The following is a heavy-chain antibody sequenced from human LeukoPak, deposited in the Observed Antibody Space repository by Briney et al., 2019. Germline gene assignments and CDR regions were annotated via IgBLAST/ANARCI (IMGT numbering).Heavy chain of an antibody. D-gene: IGHD6-19*01. CDR3: ARGPIAVAGTVLYFDY. V-gene: IGHV1-3*01. CDR2: INAGNGNT. Sequence: GGSLRLSCAASGFTFTSYAMHWVRQAPGQRLEWMGWINAGNGNTKYSQKFQGRVTITRDTSASTAYMELSSLRSEDTAVYYCARGPIAVAGTVLYFDYWGQGTLVTVSS. CDR1: GFTFTSYA. J-gene: IGHJ4*02.